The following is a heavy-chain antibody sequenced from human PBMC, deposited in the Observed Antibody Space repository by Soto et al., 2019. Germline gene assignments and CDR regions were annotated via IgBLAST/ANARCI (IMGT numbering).Heavy chain of an antibody. CDR1: GYTFTSYD. J-gene: IGHJ4*02. CDR3: ARGLGGYSYGWVRWRGHRPNDY. D-gene: IGHD5-18*01. CDR2: MNPNSGNT. V-gene: IGHV1-8*01. Sequence: GASVKVSCKASGYTFTSYDINWVRQATGQGLEWMGWMNPNSGNTGYAQKFQGRVTMTRNTSISTAYMELSSLRSEDTAVYYCARGLGGYSYGWVRWRGHRPNDYWGQGTLVTVSS.